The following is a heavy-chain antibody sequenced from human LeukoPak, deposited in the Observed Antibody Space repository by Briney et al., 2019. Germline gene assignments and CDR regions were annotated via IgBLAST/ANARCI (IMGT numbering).Heavy chain of an antibody. CDR2: IYSSGST. V-gene: IGHV3-66*01. J-gene: IGHJ4*02. CDR1: GFTVSSNY. Sequence: PGGSLRLSCAASGFTVSSNYMSWVRQAPGKGLEWVSVIYSSGSTYYTDSVKGRFTVSRDNSKNTLYLQMNILRAEDTAVYFCAREQWLDYWGQGTLVTVSS. CDR3: AREQWLDY. D-gene: IGHD6-19*01.